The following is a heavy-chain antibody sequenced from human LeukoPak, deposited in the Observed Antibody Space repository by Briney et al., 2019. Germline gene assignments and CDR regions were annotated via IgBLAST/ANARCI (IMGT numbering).Heavy chain of an antibody. J-gene: IGHJ6*02. CDR2: IWYDGTNK. CDR3: ARVGGYCSSTSCYGYYYYGMDV. D-gene: IGHD2-2*01. V-gene: IGHV3-33*01. Sequence: GRSLRLSCAASGFTFSSYGMHWVRQAPGKGLEWVAVIWYDGTNKYYADSVKGRFTISRDNSKNTLFLQTNSLRAEDTAVYYCARVGGYCSSTSCYGYYYYGMDVWGQGTTVTVSS. CDR1: GFTFSSYG.